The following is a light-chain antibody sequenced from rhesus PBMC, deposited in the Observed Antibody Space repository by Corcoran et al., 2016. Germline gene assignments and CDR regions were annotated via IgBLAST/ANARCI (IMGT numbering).Light chain of an antibody. V-gene: IGKV1-74*01. J-gene: IGKJ3*01. CDR1: QSLSNY. CDR3: QHSYGTPFT. CDR2: AAF. Sequence: DIQMTQSPSSLSASVGDRVTITCQASQSLSNYLNWYQQKPGKAPKPLIYAAFTLQSGVPSRFSVSGYGTDYTFTISSLQPEDVATYYCQHSYGTPFTFGPGTKLDIK.